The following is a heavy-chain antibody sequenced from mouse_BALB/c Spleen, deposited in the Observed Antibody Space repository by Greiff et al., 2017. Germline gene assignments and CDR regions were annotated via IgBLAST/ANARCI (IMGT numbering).Heavy chain of an antibody. J-gene: IGHJ2*01. Sequence: QVQLQQSGPGLVQPSQSLSISCTASGFSLTSYGVHWVRQSPGKGLEWLEVIWSGGSTDYNAAFISRLSISKDNSKSQVFFKMNSLQANDTAIYYCARMITYYFDYWGQGTTVTVSS. V-gene: IGHV2-2*02. CDR2: IWSGGST. CDR3: ARMITYYFDY. CDR1: GFSLTSYG. D-gene: IGHD2-4*01.